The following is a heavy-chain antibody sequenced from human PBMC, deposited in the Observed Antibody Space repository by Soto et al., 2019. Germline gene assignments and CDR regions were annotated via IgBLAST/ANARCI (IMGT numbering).Heavy chain of an antibody. D-gene: IGHD6-13*01. J-gene: IGHJ6*02. V-gene: IGHV1-46*01. CDR2: INPSGGST. CDR3: ARVYSGDKQQLVRDYYYYGMDV. CDR1: GYTFTSYY. Sequence: GASVKVSCKASGYTFTSYYMHWVRQAPGQGLEWMGIINPSGGSTSYAQKFQGRVTMTRDTSTSTVYMELSSLRSEDTAVYYCARVYSGDKQQLVRDYYYYGMDVWGQGTTVTVSS.